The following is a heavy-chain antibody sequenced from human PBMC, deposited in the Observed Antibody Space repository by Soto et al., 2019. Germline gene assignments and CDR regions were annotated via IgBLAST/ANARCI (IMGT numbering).Heavy chain of an antibody. CDR2: IIPIFGTA. D-gene: IGHD3-22*01. CDR3: ARDGSGYRSRASPMDV. Sequence: SVKVSCKASGDTFSSYAISWVRQAPGPGLEWMGGIIPIFGTANYAQKFQGRVTITADESTSTAYMELSSLSSEDTAVYYCARDGSGYRSRASPMDVWGQGTTVTVSS. CDR1: GDTFSSYA. J-gene: IGHJ6*02. V-gene: IGHV1-69*13.